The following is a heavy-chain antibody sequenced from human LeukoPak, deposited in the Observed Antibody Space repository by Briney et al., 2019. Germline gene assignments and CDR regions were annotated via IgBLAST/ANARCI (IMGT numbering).Heavy chain of an antibody. CDR3: ARAGLHYDFWSGYPKYNWFDP. V-gene: IGHV1-2*02. CDR1: GYTFTGYY. Sequence: GASVKVSCKASGYTFTGYYMHWVRQAPGQGLEWMGWINPNSGGTNYAQKFQGRVTMTRDTSTSTVYMELSSLRSEDTAVYYCARAGLHYDFWSGYPKYNWFDPWGQGTLVTVSS. CDR2: INPNSGGT. D-gene: IGHD3-3*01. J-gene: IGHJ5*02.